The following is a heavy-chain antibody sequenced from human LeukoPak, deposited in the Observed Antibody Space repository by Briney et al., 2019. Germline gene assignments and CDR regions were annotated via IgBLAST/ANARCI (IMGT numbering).Heavy chain of an antibody. V-gene: IGHV4-39*01. Sequence: SETLSFTGTVSGGSISSSRYHWGGTRQPPGKGLEWIWSIYCRGSPYHNPTLKSRVHLFVDTSKNQCSLKLSSVTGADTAVYYWARQAVAGSHLDYWGQGTLVTVSS. D-gene: IGHD6-19*01. CDR2: IYCRGSP. CDR1: GGSISSSRYH. J-gene: IGHJ4*02. CDR3: ARQAVAGSHLDY.